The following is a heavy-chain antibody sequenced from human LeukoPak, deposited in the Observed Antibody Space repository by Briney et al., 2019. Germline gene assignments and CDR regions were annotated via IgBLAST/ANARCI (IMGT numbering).Heavy chain of an antibody. D-gene: IGHD2-15*01. V-gene: IGHV1-69*13. CDR1: GGTFSSYA. CDR2: IIPIFGTA. Sequence: ASVKVSCKASGGTFSSYAISWVRQAPGQGLEWMGGIIPIFGTANYAQKFQGRVTITADESTSTAYMELCSLRSEDTAVYYCARSGYCSGGSCKGGFDYWGQETLVTVSS. J-gene: IGHJ4*02. CDR3: ARSGYCSGGSCKGGFDY.